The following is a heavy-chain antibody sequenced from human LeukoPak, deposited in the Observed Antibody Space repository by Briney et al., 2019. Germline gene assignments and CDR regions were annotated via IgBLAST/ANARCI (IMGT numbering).Heavy chain of an antibody. CDR1: GYTFTSYG. V-gene: IGHV1-18*01. CDR2: ISAYNGNT. D-gene: IGHD6-13*01. CDR3: ARDGITYSSSWYWDDPGCWFDP. J-gene: IGHJ5*02. Sequence: ASVKVSCKASGYTFTSYGISWVRQAPGQGLEWMGWISAYNGNTNYAQKLQGRVTMTTDTSTSTAYMELRSLRSDDTAVYYCARDGITYSSSWYWDDPGCWFDPWGQGTLVTVSS.